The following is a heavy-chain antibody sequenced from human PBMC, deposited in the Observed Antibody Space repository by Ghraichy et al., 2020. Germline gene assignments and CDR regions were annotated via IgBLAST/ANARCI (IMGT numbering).Heavy chain of an antibody. V-gene: IGHV1-2*02. CDR2: INPNSGDT. Sequence: ASVKVSCKTSGYTFTGHYIHWVRQAPGQGLEWMGWINPNSGDTNYVQTFQGRVSMTRDTSIKTAYLELSRRRPDDTATYFCARLRSGFWRGYWSPGLVYWGKGTLVTVSS. CDR1: GYTFTGHY. D-gene: IGHD3-3*01. CDR3: ARLRSGFWRGYWSPGLVY. J-gene: IGHJ4*02.